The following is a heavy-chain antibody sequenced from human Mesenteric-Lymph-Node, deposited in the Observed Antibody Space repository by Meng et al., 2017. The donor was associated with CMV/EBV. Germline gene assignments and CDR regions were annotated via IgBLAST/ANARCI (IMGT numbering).Heavy chain of an antibody. CDR3: ARDFFSAFWSGYYPYYFDF. CDR2: IKQDGSEK. J-gene: IGHJ4*02. V-gene: IGHV3-7*01. CDR1: GFTFSIYW. Sequence: GESLRISCAASGFTFSIYWMTWVRQAPGKGLEWVANIKQDGSEKYYVDSVKGRFTISRDNAKNSLYLQMNSLRAEDTAVYYCARDFFSAFWSGYYPYYFDFWGQGTLVTVSS. D-gene: IGHD3-3*01.